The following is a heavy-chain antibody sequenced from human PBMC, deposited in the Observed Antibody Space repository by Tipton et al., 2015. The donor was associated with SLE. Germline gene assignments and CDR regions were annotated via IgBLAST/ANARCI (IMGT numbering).Heavy chain of an antibody. D-gene: IGHD4-11*01. Sequence: TLSLTCIVSGGSISSSFYFWSWIRQRPGKGLEWIGYIHYSGTTYYNPSLESRLTISMDTSKNQFSLKLNSVTAADTAVYYCAREHDYSYGDWFDPWGQGTLVTVSS. CDR3: AREHDYSYGDWFDP. CDR1: GGSISSSFYF. V-gene: IGHV4-31*03. CDR2: IHYSGTT. J-gene: IGHJ5*02.